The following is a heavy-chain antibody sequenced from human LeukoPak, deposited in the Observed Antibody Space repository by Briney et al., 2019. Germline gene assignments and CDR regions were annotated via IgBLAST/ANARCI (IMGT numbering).Heavy chain of an antibody. CDR3: ARDFVAGTDGFDY. J-gene: IGHJ4*02. D-gene: IGHD6-19*01. CDR2: ISYDGSNK. V-gene: IGHV3-30-3*01. Sequence: LAGGSLRLSCAASGFTFSSYAMHWVRQAPGKGLEWVAVISYDGSNKYYADSVKGRFTISRDNSKNTLYLQMNSLRAEDTAVYYCARDFVAGTDGFDYWGQGTLVTVSS. CDR1: GFTFSSYA.